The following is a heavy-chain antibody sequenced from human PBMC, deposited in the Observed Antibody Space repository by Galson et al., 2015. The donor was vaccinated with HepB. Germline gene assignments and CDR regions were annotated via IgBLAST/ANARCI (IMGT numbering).Heavy chain of an antibody. J-gene: IGHJ4*02. V-gene: IGHV3-23*01. CDR1: GFTFSSYA. Sequence: SLRLSCAASGFTFSSYAMSWVRQAPGKGLEWVSAISGSGGSTYYADSVKGRFTISRDNSKNTLYLQMNSLRAEDTAVYYCAKEVRIAVAGTFYEDYWGQGTLVTVSS. D-gene: IGHD6-19*01. CDR3: AKEVRIAVAGTFYEDY. CDR2: ISGSGGST.